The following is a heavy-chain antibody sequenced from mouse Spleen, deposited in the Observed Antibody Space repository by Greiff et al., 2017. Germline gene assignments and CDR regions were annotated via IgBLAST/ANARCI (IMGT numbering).Heavy chain of an antibody. CDR1: GYTFTSYW. Sequence: QVQLQQPGAELVRPGTSVKLSCKASGYTFTSYWMHWVKQRPGQGLEWIGVIDPSDSYTNYNQKFKGKATLTVDTSSSTAYMQLSSLTSEDSAVYYCARRATTGYFDYWGQGTTLTVSS. D-gene: IGHD1-1*01. CDR3: ARRATTGYFDY. V-gene: IGHV1-59*01. J-gene: IGHJ2*01. CDR2: IDPSDSYT.